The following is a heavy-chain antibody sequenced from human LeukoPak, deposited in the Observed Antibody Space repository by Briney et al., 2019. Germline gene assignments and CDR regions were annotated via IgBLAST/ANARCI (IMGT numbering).Heavy chain of an antibody. Sequence: GGSLRLSCAASGFTFSSYAMHWVRQAPGKGLEWLANMKQDGSEEYYVDSVKGRFTISRDNAKNSLYLQMNSLRAEDTAVYYCARVRDRGSGYVYFDYWGQGTLVTVSS. CDR3: ARVRDRGSGYVYFDY. CDR2: MKQDGSEE. D-gene: IGHD5-12*01. CDR1: GFTFSSYA. J-gene: IGHJ4*02. V-gene: IGHV3-7*01.